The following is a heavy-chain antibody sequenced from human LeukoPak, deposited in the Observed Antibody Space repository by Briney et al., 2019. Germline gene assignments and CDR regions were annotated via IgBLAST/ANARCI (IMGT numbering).Heavy chain of an antibody. CDR3: AKDLDRAYYYYGMDV. V-gene: IGHV3-23*01. J-gene: IGHJ6*02. D-gene: IGHD1-14*01. Sequence: QPGGPLRLSCIASGFTFSSYAMSWVRQAPGKGLEWVSAVSDSGYSAHYADSVKGRFTISRDNSKNTLYLQMNSLRAEDTAVYYCAKDLDRAYYYYGMDVWGQGTTVTVSS. CDR1: GFTFSSYA. CDR2: VSDSGYSA.